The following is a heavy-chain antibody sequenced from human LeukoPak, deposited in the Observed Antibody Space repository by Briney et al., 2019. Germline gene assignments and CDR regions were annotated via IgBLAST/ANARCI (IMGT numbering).Heavy chain of an antibody. V-gene: IGHV5-51*01. J-gene: IGHJ4*02. CDR1: GYSFTNYW. D-gene: IGHD2-2*01. CDR2: IYPGDSDT. CDR3: ASASLLWTIDY. Sequence: GESLKTSCKGSGYSFTNYWIGWVRQMPGKGLEWMGIIYPGDSDTRYSPSFQGQVTISADKSISTAYLQWSSLKASDTAVYYCASASLLWTIDYWGQGTLVTVSS.